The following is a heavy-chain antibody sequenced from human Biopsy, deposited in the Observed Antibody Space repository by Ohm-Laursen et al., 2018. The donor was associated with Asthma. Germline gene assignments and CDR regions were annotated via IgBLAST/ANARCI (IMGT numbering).Heavy chain of an antibody. J-gene: IGHJ4*02. V-gene: IGHV1-69*01. CDR2: INSVFGTP. CDR1: GGTFNTYV. D-gene: IGHD2-15*01. CDR3: ARKAGSCISRSCYSLDF. Sequence: SSVKVSCKSLGGTFNTYVIGWVRQAPGQGLEWMGGINSVFGTPTYPQKFQDRVTITADDSTSTVYMELSSLRSEDTAVYYCARKAGSCISRSCYSLDFWGQGTLVTVSS.